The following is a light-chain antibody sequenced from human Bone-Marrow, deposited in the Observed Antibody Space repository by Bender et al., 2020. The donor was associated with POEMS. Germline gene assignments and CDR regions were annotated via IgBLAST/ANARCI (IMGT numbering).Light chain of an antibody. V-gene: IGLV3-25*03. J-gene: IGLJ2*01. CDR1: ALRKQY. CDR2: KDS. Sequence: SYELTQPPSVSLSPGQTARITCSGDALRKQYAFWYQQKPGQAPVLLIYKDSARPSGIPERFSGSSSGTTVTLTISGLQSEDEADYYCQAWDPSTVVFGGGTKLTVL. CDR3: QAWDPSTVV.